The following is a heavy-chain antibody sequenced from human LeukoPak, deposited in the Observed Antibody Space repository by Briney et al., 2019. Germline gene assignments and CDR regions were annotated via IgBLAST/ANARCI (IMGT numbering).Heavy chain of an antibody. V-gene: IGHV5-51*01. CDR2: IYPGDSDT. CDR3: ARLGGIVGAAGAFDI. J-gene: IGHJ3*02. Sequence: GGSLKISCKGSGYSFTSYWIGWVRQMPGKGLEWMGIIYPGDSDTRYSPSFQGQVTISADKSISTAYLQWSSLKASDTAMYYCARLGGIVGAAGAFDIWGQGTMVTVSS. D-gene: IGHD1-26*01. CDR1: GYSFTSYW.